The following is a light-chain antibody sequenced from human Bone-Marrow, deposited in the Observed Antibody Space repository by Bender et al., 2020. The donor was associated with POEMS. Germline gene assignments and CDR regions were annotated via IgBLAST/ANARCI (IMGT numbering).Light chain of an antibody. J-gene: IGLJ2*01. V-gene: IGLV3-25*03. CDR3: QVWDSTGDHWEVE. Sequence: SYVLTQPPSVSVAPGQTAEISCGGDHIQTKKVNWYQQKAGRAPVLVIYKDTERPSEIPERFSASSSGTTVTFTISGVQAEDEADYFCQVWDSTGDHWEVEFGGGTKLTVL. CDR1: HIQTKK. CDR2: KDT.